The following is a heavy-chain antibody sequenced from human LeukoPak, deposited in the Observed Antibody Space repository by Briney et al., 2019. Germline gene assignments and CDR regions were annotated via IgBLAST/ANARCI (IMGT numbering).Heavy chain of an antibody. CDR1: GFAFSSFW. CDR3: VRANSGFYFDY. J-gene: IGHJ4*02. CDR2: IKQDGSEK. D-gene: IGHD3-10*01. V-gene: IGHV3-7*04. Sequence: GGSLRRSCAASGFAFSSFWMSWVRQAPGKGLEWVANIKQDGSEKYYVDSVKGRFTISRDNATNSLYLQMNSLRAEDTAVYYCVRANSGFYFDYWGQGTLITVSS.